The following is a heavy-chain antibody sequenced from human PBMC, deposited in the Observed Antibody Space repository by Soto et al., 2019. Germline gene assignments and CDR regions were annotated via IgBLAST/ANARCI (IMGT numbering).Heavy chain of an antibody. CDR3: ARDSPHVDY. Sequence: ASAKVSCKASGYTFISYALDWLRHAPGQRLEWIGRIDAGNGDKNYSKKLQGRVTLTKDTPTRTDYMALRRLRYEETAVYYCARDSPHVDYWGQGTLVTV. CDR2: IDAGNGDK. CDR1: GYTFISYA. V-gene: IGHV1-3*01. J-gene: IGHJ4*02.